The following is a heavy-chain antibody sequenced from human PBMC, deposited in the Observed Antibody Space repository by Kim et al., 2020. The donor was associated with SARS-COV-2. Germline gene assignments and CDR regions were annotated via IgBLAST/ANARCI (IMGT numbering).Heavy chain of an antibody. CDR3: VKGTGFILRSDSTYNLDV. Sequence: GGSLRLSCAASGFTFWGYTMNWVRQAPGKGLEWVSLFYGGADATRYADSVKGRFTISRDNSKSTLYLQMTTLRVEDTAVYYCVKGTGFILRSDSTYNLDVWGQGTTVIVSS. CDR1: GFTFWGYT. D-gene: IGHD5-12*01. J-gene: IGHJ6*02. V-gene: IGHV3-23*03. CDR2: FYGGADAT.